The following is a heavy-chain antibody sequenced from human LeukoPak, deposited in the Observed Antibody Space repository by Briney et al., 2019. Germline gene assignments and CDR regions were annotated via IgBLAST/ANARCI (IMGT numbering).Heavy chain of an antibody. V-gene: IGHV3-43*02. CDR1: GFTFEDYA. Sequence: GGPLRLSCAASGFTFEDYAMLGARQAPGKALEWLSPISGEGGSTYYADSVKGRFTISRDNSKNSLYLQMNSLRTEDTALYYCAKDLDYGDLYYYYYGMDVWGQGTTVTVSS. CDR2: ISGEGGST. D-gene: IGHD4-17*01. CDR3: AKDLDYGDLYYYYYGMDV. J-gene: IGHJ6*02.